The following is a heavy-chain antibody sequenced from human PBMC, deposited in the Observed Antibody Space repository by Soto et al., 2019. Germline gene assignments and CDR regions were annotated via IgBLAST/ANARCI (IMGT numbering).Heavy chain of an antibody. CDR2: ISAYNGDT. J-gene: IGHJ1*01. Sequence: QAQLVQSGAEVKKPGASVKVSCRASGYTFSSYGYAWVRQAPGQGLEWMGWISAYNGDTNYAQKFQDRVTLTTDISTTTAYMELRNLGSDDTAVYYCARSGAYCTSITCLFDSFWGLGTLVTVSS. V-gene: IGHV1-18*01. CDR1: GYTFSSYG. D-gene: IGHD2-8*01. CDR3: ARSGAYCTSITCLFDSF.